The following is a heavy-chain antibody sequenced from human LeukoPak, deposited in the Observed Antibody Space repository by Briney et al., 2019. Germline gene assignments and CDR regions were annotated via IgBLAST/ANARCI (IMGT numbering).Heavy chain of an antibody. CDR1: GFILSTYA. CDR2: ISGSGKNT. V-gene: IGHV3-23*01. D-gene: IGHD1-26*01. Sequence: PGGSLRLSCAASGFILSTYAMNRVCQAPGKGLECVSTISGSGKNTYYADSVKGRFTISRDSSKNTLYLQINSLRAEDTAVYYCVKGREAYSGSYTPFDSWGQGTRVTVSS. J-gene: IGHJ4*02. CDR3: VKGREAYSGSYTPFDS.